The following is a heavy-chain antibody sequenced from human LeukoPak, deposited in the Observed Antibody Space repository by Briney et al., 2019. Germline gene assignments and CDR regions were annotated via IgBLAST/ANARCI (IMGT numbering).Heavy chain of an antibody. CDR2: IYNDGST. CDR1: GITVSNNY. J-gene: IGHJ3*02. D-gene: IGHD5-24*01. Sequence: GGSLRLSCAASGITVSNNYMTWVRQAPGKGLEWVSVIYNDGSTHYADSVKGRFTISRDNSKNTLHLQMNSLRVEDTAAYYCARGGDGYNFRFSAFDIWGQGTMVTVSS. V-gene: IGHV3-53*01. CDR3: ARGGDGYNFRFSAFDI.